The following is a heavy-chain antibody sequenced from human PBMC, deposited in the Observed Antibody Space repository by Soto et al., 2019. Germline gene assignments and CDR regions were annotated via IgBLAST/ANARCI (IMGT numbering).Heavy chain of an antibody. CDR2: ISAYNGNT. Sequence: ASVKVSCTASGYTFTSYGISWVRQAPGQGLEWMGWISAYNGNTNYAQKLQGRVTMTTDTSTSTAYMELRSLRSDDTAVYYCAREGMIVVVDGGNDYWGQGTRVTVSS. J-gene: IGHJ4*02. CDR3: AREGMIVVVDGGNDY. CDR1: GYTFTSYG. D-gene: IGHD3-22*01. V-gene: IGHV1-18*04.